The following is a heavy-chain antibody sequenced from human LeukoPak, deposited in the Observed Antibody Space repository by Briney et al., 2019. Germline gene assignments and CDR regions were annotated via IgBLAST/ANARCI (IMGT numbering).Heavy chain of an antibody. Sequence: GGSLRLSCAASGFTFSSYDMHWVRQATGKGLEWVSAIGTAGDTYYPGSVKGRFTISGENAKNSLYPQMNSLRAGDTAVYYCARGGVRQFCSSTSCTHRSYYFDYWGQGTLVTASS. J-gene: IGHJ4*02. CDR1: GFTFSSYD. CDR3: ARGGVRQFCSSTSCTHRSYYFDY. D-gene: IGHD2-2*01. V-gene: IGHV3-13*01. CDR2: IGTAGDT.